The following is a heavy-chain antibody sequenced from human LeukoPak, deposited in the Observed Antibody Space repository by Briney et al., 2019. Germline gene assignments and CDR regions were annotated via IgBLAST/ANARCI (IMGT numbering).Heavy chain of an antibody. J-gene: IGHJ4*02. Sequence: SETLSLTCTVSGGSISSYFWTWIRQPPGKGLEWIGYIYYSGSANYNPSLKSRVTISVDTSKNQFSLKLSSVTAADTAVYYCARGYCSGGSCIDYWGQGTLVTVSS. CDR3: ARGYCSGGSCIDY. CDR1: GGSISSYF. V-gene: IGHV4-59*01. D-gene: IGHD2-15*01. CDR2: IYYSGSA.